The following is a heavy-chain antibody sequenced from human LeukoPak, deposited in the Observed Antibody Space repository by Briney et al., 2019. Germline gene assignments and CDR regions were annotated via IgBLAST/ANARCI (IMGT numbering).Heavy chain of an antibody. CDR2: ISGDSNNI. Sequence: GGSLRLSCAASGFTFSPYSMNWVRQTPGKGLEWIAYISGDSNNIYYADSVKGRFTISRDNAKNSVYLHMSSLRAEDTAVYYCARISSSWHYFDYWGQGTLVTVSS. J-gene: IGHJ4*02. CDR1: GFTFSPYS. V-gene: IGHV3-48*04. D-gene: IGHD6-13*01. CDR3: ARISSSWHYFDY.